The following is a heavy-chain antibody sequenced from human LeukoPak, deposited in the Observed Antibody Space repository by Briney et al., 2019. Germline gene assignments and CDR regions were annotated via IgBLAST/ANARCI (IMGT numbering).Heavy chain of an antibody. CDR3: ASRPTNSPSHYYDSSVPGGMDV. D-gene: IGHD3-22*01. V-gene: IGHV5-10-1*01. CDR1: GYSFTSYW. Sequence: GESLKISCKGSGYSFTSYWISWVRQMPGKGLEWMGRIDPSASYTNYSPSFQGHVTISADKSISTAYLQWSSLKASDTAMYYCASRPTNSPSHYYDSSVPGGMDVWGQGTTVTVSS. CDR2: IDPSASYT. J-gene: IGHJ6*02.